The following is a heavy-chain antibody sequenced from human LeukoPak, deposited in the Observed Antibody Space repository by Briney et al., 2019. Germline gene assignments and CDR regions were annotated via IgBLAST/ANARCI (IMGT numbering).Heavy chain of an antibody. CDR3: ARQLTYYYGSGSYFPFDY. Sequence: GGSLEISCKGSGYSFTSYWIGWVRQVPGKGLEGMGIIYPGDSDTRYSPSFQGQVTISADKSISTAYLQWSSLKASDTAMYYCARQLTYYYGSGSYFPFDYWGQGTLVTVSS. J-gene: IGHJ4*02. CDR1: GYSFTSYW. V-gene: IGHV5-51*01. D-gene: IGHD3-10*01. CDR2: IYPGDSDT.